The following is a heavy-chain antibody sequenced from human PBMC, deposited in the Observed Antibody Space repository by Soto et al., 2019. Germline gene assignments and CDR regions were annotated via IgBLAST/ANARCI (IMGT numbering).Heavy chain of an antibody. D-gene: IGHD7-27*01. J-gene: IGHJ4*02. V-gene: IGHV4-31*03. Sequence: QVQLQESGPGLVKPSQTLSLTCTVSGGSISSGGYYWTWIRQHPGKGLEWIGYIYYSGYSKYNPSLKSRVIISLDTSKNHFSLKLSSVTGADTAVYYCARSTGDAGLNFDYWGQGTLVTVSS. CDR2: IYYSGYS. CDR3: ARSTGDAGLNFDY. CDR1: GGSISSGGYY.